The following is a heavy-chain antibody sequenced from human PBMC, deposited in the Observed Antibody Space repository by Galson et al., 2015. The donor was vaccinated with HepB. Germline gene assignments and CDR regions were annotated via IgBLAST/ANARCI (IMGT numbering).Heavy chain of an antibody. CDR3: HRSSLKDYCYYGMDV. D-gene: IGHD6-13*01. CDR2: IRSKAYGGTT. V-gene: IGHV3-49*03. CDR1: RFPFGDYA. Sequence: SLRLSCAASRFPFGDYAMSWFRRASGKGLEWVGLIRSKAYGGTTEYAASVKGRFTISRDDSKSIAYLQLNSLKTEHTAEYYCHRSSLKDYCYYGMDVWGQGTPVTVSS. J-gene: IGHJ6*02.